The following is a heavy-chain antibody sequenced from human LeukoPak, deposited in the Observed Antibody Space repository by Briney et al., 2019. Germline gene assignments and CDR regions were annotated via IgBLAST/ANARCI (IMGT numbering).Heavy chain of an antibody. D-gene: IGHD2-15*01. V-gene: IGHV3-7*01. CDR2: IKGDGSDK. J-gene: IGHJ4*02. CDR1: GFTFSSSW. Sequence: PGGSLRLSCAASGFTFSSSWMTWVRQAPGKGLEWLANIKGDGSDKNYVDSVKGRFTISRDNAKNTLYLQMNSLRAEDTAVYYCARGRGHHDYWGQGTLVTVSS. CDR3: ARGRGHHDY.